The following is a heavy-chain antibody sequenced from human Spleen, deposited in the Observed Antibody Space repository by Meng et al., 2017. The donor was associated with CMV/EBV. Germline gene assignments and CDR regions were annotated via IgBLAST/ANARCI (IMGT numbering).Heavy chain of an antibody. CDR2: ISYSGIT. J-gene: IGHJ5*02. Sequence: SETLSLTCIVSGDSIRNYYWSWIRQPAGKGLEWIGFISYSGITTYNPSLKSRVTISVDTSKNQFSLRLNSVTAADTAVYYCVRDLGQRLAVAGPGGWFDPWGQGTLVTVSS. CDR3: VRDLGQRLAVAGPGGWFDP. V-gene: IGHV4-59*01. D-gene: IGHD6-19*01. CDR1: GDSIRNYY.